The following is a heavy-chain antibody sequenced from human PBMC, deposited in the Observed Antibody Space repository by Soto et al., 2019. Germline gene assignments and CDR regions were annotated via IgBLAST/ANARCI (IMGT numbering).Heavy chain of an antibody. CDR2: ISWNSGSI. Sequence: GGSLRLSGAASGFTLDDYAMHWVRQAPGKGLEWVSGISWNSGSIGYADSVKGRFTISRHNAKNSLYLQMNSPRAEDTPLYYCSKQADSSWFDYWRQGTLVTVSS. CDR3: SKQADSSWFDY. J-gene: IGHJ4*02. V-gene: IGHV3-9*01. D-gene: IGHD6-13*01. CDR1: GFTLDDYA.